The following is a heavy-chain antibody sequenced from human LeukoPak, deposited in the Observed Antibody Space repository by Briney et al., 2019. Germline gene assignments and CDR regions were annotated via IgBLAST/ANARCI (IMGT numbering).Heavy chain of an antibody. CDR2: ISSSGSGGNT. CDR1: GVTLSSYA. J-gene: IGHJ4*02. CDR3: ARDLVYWGSGSPFDY. D-gene: IGHD3-10*01. Sequence: GGSLRLSCAASGVTLSSYAMSWARQAPGKGLEWVSGISSSGSGGNTYYADSVKGRFTISRDNAKNSLYLQMNSLRAEDTAVYYCARDLVYWGSGSPFDYWGQGTLVTVSS. V-gene: IGHV3-21*01.